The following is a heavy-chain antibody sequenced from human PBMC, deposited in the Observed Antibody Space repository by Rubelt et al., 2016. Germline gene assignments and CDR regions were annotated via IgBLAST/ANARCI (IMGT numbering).Heavy chain of an antibody. D-gene: IGHD3-10*01. J-gene: IGHJ6*02. Sequence: EVQLLESGGGLAQPGGSLRLSCAASGFTFMNYAMTWVRQAPGKGLEWVASISGSGGSPDYADSENTLAWKITSLGDDDTAVYYGAKTVGEYYYYDGMDVWGQGTTVTVSS. V-gene: IGHV3-23*01. CDR1: GFTFMNYA. CDR3: AKTVGEYYYYDGMDV. CDR2: ISGSGGSP.